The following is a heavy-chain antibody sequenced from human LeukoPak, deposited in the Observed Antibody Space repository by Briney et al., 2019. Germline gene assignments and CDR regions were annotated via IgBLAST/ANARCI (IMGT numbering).Heavy chain of an antibody. CDR1: GYTLTELS. CDR3: VGEVDTSFGTAGLGLLLS. V-gene: IGHV1-69*02. CDR2: IIPIVGIP. J-gene: IGHJ4*02. D-gene: IGHD3-3*01. Sequence: GASVKVSCKVSGYTLTELSMHWVRQAPGQGLEWMGRIIPIVGIPNYAQKFQGRVTITADKSTSTAYMEVSSLRSEDTALYYCVGEVDTSFGTAGLGLLLSWGQGTRVTVSS.